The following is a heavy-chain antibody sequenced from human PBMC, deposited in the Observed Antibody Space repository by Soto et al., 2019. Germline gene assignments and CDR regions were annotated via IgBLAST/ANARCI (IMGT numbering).Heavy chain of an antibody. CDR1: GGSISSYY. D-gene: IGHD3-22*01. CDR3: ARLYYYDSSGYLETHFDY. Sequence: SETLSLTCTVSGGSISSYYWSWIRQPPGKGLEWIGYIYYSGSTNYNPSLKSRVTISVDTSKNQFSLKLSSVTAADTAVYYCARLYYYDSSGYLETHFDYWGQGTLVTVPQ. V-gene: IGHV4-59*01. J-gene: IGHJ4*02. CDR2: IYYSGST.